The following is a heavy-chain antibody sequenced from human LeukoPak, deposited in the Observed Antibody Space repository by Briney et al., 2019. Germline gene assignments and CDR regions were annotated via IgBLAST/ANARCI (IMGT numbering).Heavy chain of an antibody. D-gene: IGHD6-6*01. J-gene: IGHJ6*02. CDR1: GFTFSDYY. CDR3: ARVIPGSSSVLGMDV. CDR2: ISSSGSTI. V-gene: IGHV3-11*01. Sequence: PGGSLRLSCAASGFTFSDYYMSWIRQAPGKGLEWVSYISSSGSTIYYAVSVKGRFTISRDNAKNSLYVQMNSLRADDTAVYYWARVIPGSSSVLGMDVWGLGTTVTVSS.